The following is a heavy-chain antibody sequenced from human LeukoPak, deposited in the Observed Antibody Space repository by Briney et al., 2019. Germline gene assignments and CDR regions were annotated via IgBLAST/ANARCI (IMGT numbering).Heavy chain of an antibody. J-gene: IGHJ3*02. V-gene: IGHV1-69*13. CDR2: IIPIFGTA. D-gene: IGHD6-19*01. CDR1: GGTFSSYA. CDR3: ARGGYSSGSDAFDI. Sequence: SVKVSCKASGGTFSSYAISWVRQAPGQGLEWMGGIIPIFGTANYAQKFQGRVTITADEPTSTAYMELSSLRSEDTAVYYCARGGYSSGSDAFDIWGQGTMVTVSS.